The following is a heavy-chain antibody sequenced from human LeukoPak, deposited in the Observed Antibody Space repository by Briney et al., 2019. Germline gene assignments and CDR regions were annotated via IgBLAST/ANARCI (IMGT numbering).Heavy chain of an antibody. D-gene: IGHD5-24*01. CDR3: ARDEDGYNYGFDP. Sequence: SQTLSLTCTVSGGSISSGDYYWSWIRQPPGKGLEWIGYIYYSGSTYYNPSLKSRVTISVDTSKNQFSLQLNSVTPEDTAVYYCARDEDGYNYGFDPWGQGTLVTVSS. V-gene: IGHV4-30-4*01. CDR1: GGSISSGDYY. J-gene: IGHJ5*02. CDR2: IYYSGST.